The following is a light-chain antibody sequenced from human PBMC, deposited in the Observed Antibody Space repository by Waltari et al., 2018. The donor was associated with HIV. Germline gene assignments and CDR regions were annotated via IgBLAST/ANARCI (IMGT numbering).Light chain of an antibody. CDR1: KLGNTY. CDR2: QDS. J-gene: IGLJ3*02. CDR3: QAWDSSTWV. V-gene: IGLV3-1*01. Sequence: SYELTQPPSVSVSPGQTASITCSGDKLGNTYACWYQRKPGQSPVVVIYQDSVRPSGIPERFSGSNSGNTATLTISGTQAMDEADYYCQAWDSSTWVFGGGTKLTVL.